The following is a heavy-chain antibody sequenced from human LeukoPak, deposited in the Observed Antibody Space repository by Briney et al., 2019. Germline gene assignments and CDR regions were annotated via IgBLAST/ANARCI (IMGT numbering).Heavy chain of an antibody. D-gene: IGHD2-15*01. CDR2: IYPGDSDT. V-gene: IGHV5-51*01. J-gene: IGHJ5*02. Sequence: GESLKISCKGSGYSFTSYWIGWVRQMPGKGLEWMGIIYPGDSDTRYSPSFQGQVTISAHKSISTAYLQWSSLKASDTAMYYCAGGYCSGGSCYWFDPWGQGTLVTVSS. CDR3: AGGYCSGGSCYWFDP. CDR1: GYSFTSYW.